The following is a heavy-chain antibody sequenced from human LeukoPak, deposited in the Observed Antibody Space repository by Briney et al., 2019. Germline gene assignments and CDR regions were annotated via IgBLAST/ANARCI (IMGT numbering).Heavy chain of an antibody. CDR3: ARYLSIVGAAYYFDY. Sequence: ESLKISCKGSGYSFTSYWIGWGRQMPGKGLEGMGIIYPGDSDTRYSPSFQGQVTISADKSISTAYLQWSSLKASDTAMYYCARYLSIVGAAYYFDYWGQGTLVTVSS. J-gene: IGHJ4*02. CDR2: IYPGDSDT. CDR1: GYSFTSYW. D-gene: IGHD1-26*01. V-gene: IGHV5-51*01.